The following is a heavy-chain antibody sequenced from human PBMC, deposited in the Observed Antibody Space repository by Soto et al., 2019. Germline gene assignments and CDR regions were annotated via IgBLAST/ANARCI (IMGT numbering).Heavy chain of an antibody. V-gene: IGHV3-49*04. CDR2: IRSKAYGGTT. CDR1: GFTFGDYA. Sequence: GGSLRLSCTASGFTFGDYAMSWVRQAPGKGLEWVGFIRSKAYGGTTEYAASVKGRFTISRDDSKSIAYLQMNSLKTGDTAVYYCTRCGGDCYFDYWGQGTLFTVSS. D-gene: IGHD2-21*02. CDR3: TRCGGDCYFDY. J-gene: IGHJ4*02.